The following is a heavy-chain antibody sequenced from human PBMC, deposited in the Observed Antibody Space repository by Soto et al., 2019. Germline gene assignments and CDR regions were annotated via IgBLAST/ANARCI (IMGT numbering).Heavy chain of an antibody. CDR1: GGSISSYY. V-gene: IGHV4-59*01. D-gene: IGHD6-6*01. CDR2: IYYSGST. J-gene: IGHJ5*02. CDR3: ARAYSSFQNWFDP. Sequence: QVQLQESGPGLVKPSETLSLTCTVSGGSISSYYWSWIRQPPGKGLEWIGYIYYSGSTNYNPSLKSRVTISVDTSKNQFSLKLSSVTAADTAVYYCARAYSSFQNWFDPWGQGTLVTVSS.